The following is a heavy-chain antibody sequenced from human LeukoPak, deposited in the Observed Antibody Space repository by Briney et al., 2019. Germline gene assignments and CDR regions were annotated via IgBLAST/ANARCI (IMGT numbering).Heavy chain of an antibody. D-gene: IGHD2-15*01. V-gene: IGHV7-4-1*02. CDR1: GYTFTSYA. J-gene: IGHJ4*02. CDR3: ARKTYCSGGSCYRTKEDQFDY. Sequence: ASVKVSCKASGYTFTSYAMNWVRQAPGQGLEWMGWINTNTGNPTYAQGFTGWFVFSLDTSVSTAYLQISSLKAEDTAVYYCARKTYCSGGSCYRTKEDQFDYWGQGTLVTVSS. CDR2: INTNTGNP.